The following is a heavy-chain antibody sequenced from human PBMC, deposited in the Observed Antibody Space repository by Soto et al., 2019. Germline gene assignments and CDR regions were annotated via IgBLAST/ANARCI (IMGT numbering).Heavy chain of an antibody. Sequence: SETLSLTCAVYGGSFSGYYWSWIRQPPGKGLEWIGEINHSGSTNYNPSLKSRVTISVDTSKNQFSLKLSSVTAADTAVYYCARDQNKRGPRGRLYWGQGTLVTVS. V-gene: IGHV4-34*01. J-gene: IGHJ4*02. CDR2: INHSGST. CDR3: ARDQNKRGPRGRLY. D-gene: IGHD3-16*01. CDR1: GGSFSGYY.